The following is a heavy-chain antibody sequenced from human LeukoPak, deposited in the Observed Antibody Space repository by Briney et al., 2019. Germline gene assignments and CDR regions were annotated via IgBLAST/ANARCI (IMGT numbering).Heavy chain of an antibody. V-gene: IGHV1-8*01. CDR3: AGGTYDYVWGSYINWFDP. J-gene: IGHJ5*02. CDR1: GYTFTSYD. CDR2: MNPNSGNT. D-gene: IGHD3-16*01. Sequence: ASVKVSCKASGYTFTSYDINWVRQATGQGLEWMGWMNPNSGNTGYAQKFQGRVTMTRNTSISTAYMELSSLRSEDTAVYYCAGGTYDYVWGSYINWFDPWGQGTLVTVSS.